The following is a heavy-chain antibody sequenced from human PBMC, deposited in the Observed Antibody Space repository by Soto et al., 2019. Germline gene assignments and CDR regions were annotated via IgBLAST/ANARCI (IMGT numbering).Heavy chain of an antibody. CDR2: IYSDGST. V-gene: IGHV3-66*01. CDR1: GFTVTSNY. J-gene: IGHJ4*02. CDR3: ANQRGGYDRDFDY. D-gene: IGHD5-12*01. Sequence: EVQLVESGGGLVQPGGSLRLSCAASGFTVTSNYMSWVRQAPGKGLEWVSVIYSDGSTYYADSVKGRFTTSRDNSKNTLYLQMNSLRAEDTAVYYCANQRGGYDRDFDYWGQGTLVTVSS.